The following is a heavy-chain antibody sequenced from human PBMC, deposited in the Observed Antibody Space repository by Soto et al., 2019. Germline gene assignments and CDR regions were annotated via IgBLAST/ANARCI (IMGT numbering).Heavy chain of an antibody. Sequence: QVQLVQSGAEVKKPGASVKVSCKASGYTFTSYGISWVRQAPGQGLEWMGWISAYNGNTNYAQKLQGRVTMTTDTSTSTAHMELRSLRSDDTAVYYGARDYCCGWSDLYDYYGMDALGQGTTVTVSS. CDR2: ISAYNGNT. D-gene: IGHD6-19*01. CDR1: GYTFTSYG. J-gene: IGHJ6*02. CDR3: ARDYCCGWSDLYDYYGMDA. V-gene: IGHV1-18*04.